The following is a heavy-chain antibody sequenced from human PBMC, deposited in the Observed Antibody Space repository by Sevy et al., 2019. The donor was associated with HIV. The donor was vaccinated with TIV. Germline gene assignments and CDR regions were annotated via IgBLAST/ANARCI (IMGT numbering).Heavy chain of an antibody. CDR1: GGSISSGGYY. CDR3: ARGYYGRDV. Sequence: SETLSLTCSVSGGSISSGGYYWAWIRQPAGKGLEWIGRILTSGSTNHHPSLKSRVTMSMDTSKNQFSLKVSSVTDADTAFYYCARGYYGRDVWGQGTTVTVSS. CDR2: ILTSGST. J-gene: IGHJ6*02. V-gene: IGHV4-61*02.